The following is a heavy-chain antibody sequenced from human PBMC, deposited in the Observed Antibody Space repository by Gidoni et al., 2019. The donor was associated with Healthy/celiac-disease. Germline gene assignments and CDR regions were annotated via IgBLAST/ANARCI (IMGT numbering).Heavy chain of an antibody. Sequence: QITLKESGPTLVKPTQTLTLTCTFSGFSLSTSGVGVGWIRQPPGKALEWLALIYWNDDKRYSPSLKSRLTITKDTSKNQVVLTMTNMDPVDTATYYCAHGRIAAAGVPWGAFDIWGQGTMVTVSS. CDR3: AHGRIAAAGVPWGAFDI. J-gene: IGHJ3*02. V-gene: IGHV2-5*01. CDR2: IYWNDDK. CDR1: GFSLSTSGVG. D-gene: IGHD6-13*01.